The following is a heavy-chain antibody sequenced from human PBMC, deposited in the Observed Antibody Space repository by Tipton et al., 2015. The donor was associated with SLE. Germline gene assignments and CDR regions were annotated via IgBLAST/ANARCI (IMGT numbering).Heavy chain of an antibody. Sequence: TLSLTCTVSGGSVSSGSYYWSWIRQPAGKGLEWIGRIYTSGSTNYNPSLKSRVTMSVDTSKNQFSLKLSSVTAADTAVYYCANFASSGGGWGQGTLVTVSS. CDR2: IYTSGST. D-gene: IGHD6-25*01. CDR3: ANFASSGGG. CDR1: GGSVSSGSYY. J-gene: IGHJ4*02. V-gene: IGHV4-61*02.